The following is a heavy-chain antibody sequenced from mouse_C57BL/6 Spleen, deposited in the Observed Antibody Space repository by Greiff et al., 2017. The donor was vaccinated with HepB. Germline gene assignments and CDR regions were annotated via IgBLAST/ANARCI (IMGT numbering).Heavy chain of an antibody. CDR2: ISSGGDYI. CDR3: TRDDGYDAMDY. Sequence: EVKLEESGEGLVKPGGSLKLSCAASGFTFSSYAMSWVRQTPEKRLEWVAYISSGGDYIYYADTVKGRFTISRDNARNTLYLQMSSLKSEDTAMYYCTRDDGYDAMDYWGQGTSVTVSS. J-gene: IGHJ4*01. CDR1: GFTFSSYA. V-gene: IGHV5-9-1*02.